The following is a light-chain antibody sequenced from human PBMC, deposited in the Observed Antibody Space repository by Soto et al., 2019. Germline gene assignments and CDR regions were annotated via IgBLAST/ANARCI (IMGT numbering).Light chain of an antibody. J-gene: IGKJ1*01. CDR3: QQYGSSITCT. CDR2: GAS. CDR1: QSVSSSY. Sequence: EIVLTQSPGTLSLSPGERATLSCRASQSVSSSYLAWYQQKPGQAPRLLIYGASSRDNGIPDRFSGSGYGTGFTLTLSRLEPEDLAVYYCQQYGSSITCTCGQGTKVEIK. V-gene: IGKV3-20*01.